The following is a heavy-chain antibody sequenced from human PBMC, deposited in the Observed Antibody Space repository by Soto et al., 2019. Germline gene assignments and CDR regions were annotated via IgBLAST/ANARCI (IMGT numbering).Heavy chain of an antibody. V-gene: IGHV4-59*08. CDR2: IYYSGST. Sequence: SETLSLTCTVSGGSISSYYWSWIRQPPGKGLEWIGYIYYSGSTNYNPSLKSRVTISVDTSKNQFSLKLSSVTAADTAVYYCARQAGSSSSYWNWGRGTLVTVSS. CDR3: ARQAGSSSSYWN. J-gene: IGHJ4*02. D-gene: IGHD6-13*01. CDR1: GGSISSYY.